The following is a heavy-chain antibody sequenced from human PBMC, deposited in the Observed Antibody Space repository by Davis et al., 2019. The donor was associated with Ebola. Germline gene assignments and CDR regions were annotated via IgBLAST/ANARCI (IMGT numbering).Heavy chain of an antibody. CDR3: ARDIYSGYGPGYNWFDP. D-gene: IGHD5-12*01. Sequence: ASVKVSCKASGYTFTSYYMHWVRQAPGQGLEWMGIINPSGGSTSYAQKFQGRLTMTRDTSTSTVYMELSSLRSEETAVYYCARDIYSGYGPGYNWFDPWGQGTLVTVSS. CDR2: INPSGGST. CDR1: GYTFTSYY. J-gene: IGHJ5*02. V-gene: IGHV1-46*01.